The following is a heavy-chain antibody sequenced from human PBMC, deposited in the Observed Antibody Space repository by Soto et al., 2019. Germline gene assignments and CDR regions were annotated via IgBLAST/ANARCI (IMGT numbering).Heavy chain of an antibody. J-gene: IGHJ3*02. V-gene: IGHV3-74*01. CDR1: GFTFSSYW. CDR2: INSDGSST. D-gene: IGHD2-21*01. Sequence: EVQLVESGGGLVQPGGSLRLSCAASGFTFSSYWMHWVRQAPGKGLVWVSRINSDGSSTSYADSVKGRFTISRDIAKNTLYLQMNSLRAEVTAVYYCARVAAYTDAFDIWGQGTMVNVSS. CDR3: ARVAAYTDAFDI.